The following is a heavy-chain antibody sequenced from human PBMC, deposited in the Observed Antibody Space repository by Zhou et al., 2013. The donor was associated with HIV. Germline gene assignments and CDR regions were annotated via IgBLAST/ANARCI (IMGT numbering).Heavy chain of an antibody. D-gene: IGHD2-21*02. V-gene: IGHV1-18*01. Sequence: QVQLVQSGGEVKRPGASVKVSCKASGYTLSGFGVSWVRQAPGQGLEWMGWISSYRGHTNYAQKLQGRVSVTTDTSTNTAYMELSSLRSEDTAVYYCARHRRYGGNSYSFDIWGQGTMVTVSS. J-gene: IGHJ3*02. CDR2: ISSYRGHT. CDR3: ARHRRYGGNSYSFDI. CDR1: GYTLSGFG.